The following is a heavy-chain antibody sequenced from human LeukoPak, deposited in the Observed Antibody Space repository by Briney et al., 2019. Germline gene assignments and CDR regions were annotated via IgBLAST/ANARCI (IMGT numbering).Heavy chain of an antibody. Sequence: SETLSLTCTVYSGLVSSDYWTWIRQPPGKGLEWVGYIFSSGNTEYSPSLESRATISVDTSKNQCSLKLTSVTAADTAVYYCARVVYRGENWFDPWGQGTLVTVSS. CDR2: IFSSGNT. CDR3: ARVVYRGENWFDP. CDR1: SGLVSSDY. V-gene: IGHV4-59*02. D-gene: IGHD3-10*01. J-gene: IGHJ5*02.